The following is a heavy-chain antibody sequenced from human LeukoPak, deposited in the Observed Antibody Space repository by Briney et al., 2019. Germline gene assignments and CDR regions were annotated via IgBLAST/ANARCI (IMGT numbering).Heavy chain of an antibody. CDR1: GFTFSNYG. J-gene: IGHJ4*02. D-gene: IGHD3-10*01. V-gene: IGHV3-23*01. Sequence: GGSLRLSCAASGFTFSNYGMTWARQAPGKGLEWVSAISGRGATIYYADSLKGRFTISRDNSKNTLYLQMNSLRAEDTAVYYCAKDILLHMIRGVFDYWGQGTLVTVSS. CDR2: ISGRGATI. CDR3: AKDILLHMIRGVFDY.